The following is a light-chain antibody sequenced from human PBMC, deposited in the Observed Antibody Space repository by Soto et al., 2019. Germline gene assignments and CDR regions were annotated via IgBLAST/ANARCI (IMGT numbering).Light chain of an antibody. V-gene: IGLV2-14*01. J-gene: IGLJ1*01. CDR3: SPYSRCTAHV. CDR1: SSDVGGYKY. CDR2: EVS. Sequence: QSVRTQPASVSGSPGQSITISCTGTSSDVGGYKYVSWHQLHPGKAPKLIIYEVSNRPSGVSNRFSDSKSGNTASLTISGLKAEYEADYSCSPYSRCTAHVLGPGTK.